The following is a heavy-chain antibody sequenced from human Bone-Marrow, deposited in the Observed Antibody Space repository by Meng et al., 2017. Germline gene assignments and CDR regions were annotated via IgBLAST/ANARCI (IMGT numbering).Heavy chain of an antibody. CDR1: GGSFSGYY. CDR2: INHSGST. V-gene: IGHV4-34*01. D-gene: IGHD2-15*01. CDR3: ARGGYCSGGSCN. Sequence: QVQLQQLGAGLLKPSETLSPTCAVYGGSFSGYYWSWIRQPPGKGLEWIGEINHSGSTNYNPSLKSRVTISVDTSKNQFSLKLSSVTAADTAVYYCARGGYCSGGSCNWGQGTLVTVSS. J-gene: IGHJ4*02.